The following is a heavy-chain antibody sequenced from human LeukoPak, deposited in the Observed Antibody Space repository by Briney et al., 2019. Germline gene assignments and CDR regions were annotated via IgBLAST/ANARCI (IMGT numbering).Heavy chain of an antibody. J-gene: IGHJ4*02. CDR2: IGRTGGDS. D-gene: IGHD3-10*01. CDR1: GFTFSTYG. CDR3: ARRGYFDF. V-gene: IGHV3-23*01. Sequence: GGSLRLSCVGSGFTFSTYGMHWVRQAPGKGLEWVSGIGRTGGDSYYADSVKGRFTISRDNSRNTLYLQMNSLRADDTALYYCARRGYFDFWGQGTLVAVSS.